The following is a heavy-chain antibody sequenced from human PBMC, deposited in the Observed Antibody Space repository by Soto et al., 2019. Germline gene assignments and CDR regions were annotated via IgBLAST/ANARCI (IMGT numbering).Heavy chain of an antibody. V-gene: IGHV3-30-3*01. J-gene: IGHJ4*02. CDR3: AREGLVAAATPWFDF. CDR2: ISYDGSNK. CDR1: GFTFSSYA. D-gene: IGHD2-2*02. Sequence: QVQLVESGGGVVQPGRSLRLSCAASGFTFSSYAMHWVRQAPGKGLEWVAVISYDGSNKYYADSVTGRFTISRDNSKNMLYLQMNSLRAEDTAGYYWAREGLVAAATPWFDFWGQGTLVTVSS.